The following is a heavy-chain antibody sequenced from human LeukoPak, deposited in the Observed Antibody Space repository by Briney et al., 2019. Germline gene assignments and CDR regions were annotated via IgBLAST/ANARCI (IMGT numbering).Heavy chain of an antibody. CDR3: ARESEDTAMVSGDY. V-gene: IGHV3-48*04. D-gene: IGHD5-18*01. CDR2: ISSSSSTI. CDR1: GFTFSSYS. Sequence: GGSLRLSCAASGFTFSSYSMNWVRQAPGKGLEWVSYISSSSSTIYYADSVKGRFTISRDNAKNSLYLQMNSLRAEDTAVYYCARESEDTAMVSGDYWGQGTLVTVSS. J-gene: IGHJ4*02.